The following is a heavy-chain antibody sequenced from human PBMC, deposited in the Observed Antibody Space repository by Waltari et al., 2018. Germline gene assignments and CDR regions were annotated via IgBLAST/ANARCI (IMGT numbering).Heavy chain of an antibody. J-gene: IGHJ6*02. V-gene: IGHV3-23*01. D-gene: IGHD2-2*01. Sequence: EVQLLESGGGVQPGGSLRLSCAASVLGFSNDAMSWFRQAPGKGLEWVSGISGSGAGTYYADSVKGRFTISRDSSKNTLYLQMNSLRAEDTALYYCAKELSAAQKYGLDVWGQGTTVTVS. CDR1: VLGFSNDA. CDR2: ISGSGAGT. CDR3: AKELSAAQKYGLDV.